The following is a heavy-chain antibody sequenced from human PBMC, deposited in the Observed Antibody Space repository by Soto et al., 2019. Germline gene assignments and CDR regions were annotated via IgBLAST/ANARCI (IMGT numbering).Heavy chain of an antibody. CDR1: GFTVSSNY. V-gene: IGHV3-53*01. D-gene: IGHD6-13*01. J-gene: IGHJ4*02. Sequence: GGSLRLSCAASGFTVSSNYMSWVRQAPGKGLEWVSVIYSGGSTSYADSVKGRLTISRVYSKNTLFLQMNSLRAEDAAVYYWARAGGSAAGRGDYWGQGTLVTVSS. CDR3: ARAGGSAAGRGDY. CDR2: IYSGGST.